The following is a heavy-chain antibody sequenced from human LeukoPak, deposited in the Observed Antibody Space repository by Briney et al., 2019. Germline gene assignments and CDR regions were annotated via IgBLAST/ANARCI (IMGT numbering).Heavy chain of an antibody. D-gene: IGHD1-20*01. Sequence: SETLSLNCTVSGGSISSSSYYWGWIRQPPGKGLEWIGSIYYSGSTYYNPSLKSRVTISVDTSKNQFSLKLSSVTAADTAVYYCARRGIFDYWGQGTLVTVSS. CDR1: GGSISSSSYY. V-gene: IGHV4-39*01. CDR2: IYYSGST. CDR3: ARRGIFDY. J-gene: IGHJ4*02.